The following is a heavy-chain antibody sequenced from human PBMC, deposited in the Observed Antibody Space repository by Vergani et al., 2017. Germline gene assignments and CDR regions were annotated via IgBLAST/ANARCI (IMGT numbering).Heavy chain of an antibody. V-gene: IGHV1-69*02. CDR1: GGTFSSYT. D-gene: IGHD3-3*01. Sequence: QVQLVQSGAEVKKPGSSVKVSCKASGGTFSSYTISWVRQAPGQGLEWMGRIIPILGIANYAQKFQGRVTMTRNTSISTAYMELSSLRSEDTAVYYCARSFLEWYEFDYWGQGTLVTVSS. CDR2: IIPILGIA. CDR3: ARSFLEWYEFDY. J-gene: IGHJ4*02.